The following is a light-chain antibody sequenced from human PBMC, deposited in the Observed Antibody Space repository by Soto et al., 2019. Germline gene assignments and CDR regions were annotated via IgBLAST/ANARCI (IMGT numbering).Light chain of an antibody. CDR3: AAWDDSLSGRYV. Sequence: QSVLTQPPSASGTPGQRVTISCSGSNSNIGSNPVYWYQQVPGTAPKLLIQSNNQRPSGVSDRFSGSKSGTSASLAISGLRSEDEAEYYCAAWDDSLSGRYVFGTGTKVTFL. CDR1: NSNIGSNP. J-gene: IGLJ1*01. CDR2: SNN. V-gene: IGLV1-47*02.